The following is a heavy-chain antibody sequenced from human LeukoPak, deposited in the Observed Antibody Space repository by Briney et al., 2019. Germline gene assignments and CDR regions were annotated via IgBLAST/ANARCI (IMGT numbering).Heavy chain of an antibody. J-gene: IGHJ4*02. CDR3: ARDGITSGYYFLS. V-gene: IGHV6-1*01. CDR2: TYYRSKWYN. D-gene: IGHD2/OR15-2a*01. CDR1: GDSVSSNSAA. Sequence: SQTLSLTCAISGDSVSSNSAAWNWIRRSPSRGLEWLGRTYYRSKWYNDYAISVKSRISINPDTSKNQFSLQLNSVTPEDTAVYYCARDGITSGYYFLSWGQGTLVTVSS.